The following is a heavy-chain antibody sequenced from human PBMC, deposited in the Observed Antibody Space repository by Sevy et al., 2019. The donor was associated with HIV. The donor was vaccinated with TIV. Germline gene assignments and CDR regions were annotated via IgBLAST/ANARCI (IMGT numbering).Heavy chain of an antibody. CDR2: IYYSGST. J-gene: IGHJ2*01. CDR3: AGVGLLWYWYFDL. V-gene: IGHV4-59*01. D-gene: IGHD2-15*01. Sequence: SETLSLTCTVSGGSISSYYWSWIRQPPGKGLEWIGYIYYSGSTNYNPSLKSRVTISVDTSKNQFSLKLSSVTAADTAMYYCAGVGLLWYWYFDLWGRGTLVTVSS. CDR1: GGSISSYY.